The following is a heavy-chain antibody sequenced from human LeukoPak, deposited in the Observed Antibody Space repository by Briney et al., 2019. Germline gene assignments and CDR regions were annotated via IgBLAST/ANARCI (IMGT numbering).Heavy chain of an antibody. Sequence: KSSETLSLTCTVSGGSISSYYWSWIRQPPGKGLEWIGYIYYSGSTNYNPSLKSRVTISVDTSKNQFSLKLSSVTAADTAVYYCARGYVPDYWGQGTLVTVSS. V-gene: IGHV4-59*12. J-gene: IGHJ4*02. CDR1: GGSISSYY. CDR3: ARGYVPDY. D-gene: IGHD1-1*01. CDR2: IYYSGST.